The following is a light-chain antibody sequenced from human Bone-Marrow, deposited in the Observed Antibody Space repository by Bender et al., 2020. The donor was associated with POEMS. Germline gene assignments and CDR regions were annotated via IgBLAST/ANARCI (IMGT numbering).Light chain of an antibody. Sequence: QSALTQPASVSGSPGQSITISCTGTSSDVGTYSLVSWYQQHPGKAPKLMIYEGSNRPSGVSNRFSASKSGNTASLTISGLQADDEANYYCCSHAGDYTWVFGGGTKVTVL. J-gene: IGLJ3*02. V-gene: IGLV2-23*01. CDR1: SSDVGTYSL. CDR3: CSHAGDYTWV. CDR2: EGS.